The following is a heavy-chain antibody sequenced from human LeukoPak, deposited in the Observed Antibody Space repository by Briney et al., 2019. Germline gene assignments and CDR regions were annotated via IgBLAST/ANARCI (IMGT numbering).Heavy chain of an antibody. Sequence: GTSLRLSCAASGFTFSSYAIHWVRQAPGKGLEWVAVISFDGTDAFYADSVKGRFTISRDNSKNTLYLQMNSLRADDTAVYYCARDIAVTRKDAFDIWGQGTMVTVSS. CDR3: ARDIAVTRKDAFDI. CDR1: GFTFSSYA. V-gene: IGHV3-30*04. CDR2: ISFDGTDA. J-gene: IGHJ3*02. D-gene: IGHD4-17*01.